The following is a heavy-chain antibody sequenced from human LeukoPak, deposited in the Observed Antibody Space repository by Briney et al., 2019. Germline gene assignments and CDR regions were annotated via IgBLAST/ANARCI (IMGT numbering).Heavy chain of an antibody. V-gene: IGHV3-13*04. CDR1: GFAFSSYD. CDR3: VRAVYCSGGSCTPLPPL. J-gene: IGHJ4*02. Sequence: SGGSLRLSCAASGFAFSSYDMHWVRQATGKGLEWVSGIGIAADTYYAGSVKGRFTISRDNVKNSLYLQMNSLRAGDTAVYYCVRAVYCSGGSCTPLPPLWGQGALVTVSS. CDR2: IGIAADT. D-gene: IGHD2-15*01.